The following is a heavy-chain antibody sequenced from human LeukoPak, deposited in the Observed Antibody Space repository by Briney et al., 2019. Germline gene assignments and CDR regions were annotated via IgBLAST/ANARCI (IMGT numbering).Heavy chain of an antibody. J-gene: IGHJ4*02. CDR1: GGSFSGYY. D-gene: IGHD3-22*01. Sequence: PSETLSLTCAVYGGSFSGYYWSWIRQPPGKGLEWIGEINHSGSTNYNPSLKSRVTISVDTSKNQFSLSLSSVTAADTAVYYCARLDYYDSSGYSYWGQGTLVTVSS. CDR2: INHSGST. V-gene: IGHV4-34*01. CDR3: ARLDYYDSSGYSY.